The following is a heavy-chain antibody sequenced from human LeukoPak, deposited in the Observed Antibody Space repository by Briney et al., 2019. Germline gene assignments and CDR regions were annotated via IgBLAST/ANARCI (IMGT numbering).Heavy chain of an antibody. Sequence: GGSLRLSCAATGFTFNSYNMNWVRQAPGKGLEWVSSISSSSTYIYYADSVKGRFTISRDNAENSLYLQMNSLRAEDTAVYYCARGYYYGLDVWGKGTTVIVSS. J-gene: IGHJ6*04. V-gene: IGHV3-21*01. CDR3: ARGYYYGLDV. CDR2: ISSSSTYI. D-gene: IGHD1-14*01. CDR1: GFTFNSYN.